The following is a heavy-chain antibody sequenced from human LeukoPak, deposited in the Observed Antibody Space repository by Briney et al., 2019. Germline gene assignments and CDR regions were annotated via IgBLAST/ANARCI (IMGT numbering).Heavy chain of an antibody. CDR3: VAAYGGSGSYNWFDP. CDR1: GFTFTSSA. Sequence: SVRVSCKASGFTFTSSAVQWVRQARGQRLEWIGWIVVGSGNTNYAQKFQGRVAITRDMSTSTAYMELSSLRSEDTAIYYCVAAYGGSGSYNWFDPWGQGTLVTVSS. D-gene: IGHD3-10*01. CDR2: IVVGSGNT. V-gene: IGHV1-58*01. J-gene: IGHJ5*02.